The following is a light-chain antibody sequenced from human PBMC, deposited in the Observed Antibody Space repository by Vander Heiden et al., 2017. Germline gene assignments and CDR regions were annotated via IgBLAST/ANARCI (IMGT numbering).Light chain of an antibody. CDR3: QSYDSLSWV. CDR1: NSNLGAGYD. Sequence: QSVLTQPPSVSGAPGQRVTIPCTGSNSNLGAGYDVHWYQQLPGTAPKLLIYYNTNRPSGVPDRFSASKSGTSASLAITGLQAEDEADYFCQSYDSLSWVFGGGTRLTVL. V-gene: IGLV1-40*01. CDR2: YNT. J-gene: IGLJ3*02.